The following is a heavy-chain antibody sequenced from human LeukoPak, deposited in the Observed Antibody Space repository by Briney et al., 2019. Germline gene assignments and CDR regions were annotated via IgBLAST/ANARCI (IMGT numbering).Heavy chain of an antibody. CDR1: GYTFTSYD. CDR3: ARALSGGIAAAGYYYYYMDV. D-gene: IGHD6-13*01. J-gene: IGHJ6*03. CDR2: MNPNSGNT. Sequence: GASVKVSYKASGYTFTSYDINWVRQATGQGLEWMGWMNPNSGNTGYAQKFQGRVTITRNTSISTAYMELSSLRSEDTAVYYCARALSGGIAAAGYYYYYMDVWGKGTTVTVSS. V-gene: IGHV1-8*03.